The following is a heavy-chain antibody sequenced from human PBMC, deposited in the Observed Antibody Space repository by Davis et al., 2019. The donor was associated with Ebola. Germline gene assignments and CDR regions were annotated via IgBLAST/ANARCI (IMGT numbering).Heavy chain of an antibody. CDR2: ISISSVTI. J-gene: IGHJ4*02. CDR1: GFTFSSYS. D-gene: IGHD3-16*01. V-gene: IGHV3-48*04. Sequence: PGGSLRLSCVVSGFTFSSYSMNWVRQAPGKGLEWVSYISISSVTIYYADSVKGRFTISRDNAKNSLYLQMNSLRAEDTAVYYCAREGEVWITFPDYWGQGTLVTVSS. CDR3: AREGEVWITFPDY.